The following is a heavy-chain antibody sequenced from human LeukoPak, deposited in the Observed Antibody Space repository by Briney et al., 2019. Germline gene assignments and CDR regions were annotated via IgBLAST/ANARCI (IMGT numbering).Heavy chain of an antibody. J-gene: IGHJ4*02. V-gene: IGHV3-30*02. CDR3: AREVCGGDCYSPLDY. CDR1: GLTFSMPP. Sequence: GGSLRLSCAASGLTFSMPPMDWVRQAPGKGLEWVAFIQNDGNSKNYADSVRGRFTISRDNAKNSLYLQMNSLRAEDTAVYYCAREVCGGDCYSPLDYWGQGTLVTVSS. CDR2: IQNDGNSK. D-gene: IGHD2-21*02.